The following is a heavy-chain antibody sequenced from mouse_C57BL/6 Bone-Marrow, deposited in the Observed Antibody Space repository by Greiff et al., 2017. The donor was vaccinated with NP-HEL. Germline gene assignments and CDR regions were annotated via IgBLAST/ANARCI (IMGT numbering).Heavy chain of an antibody. CDR2: SRNKANDYTT. V-gene: IGHV7-1*01. CDR1: GFTFSDFY. CDR3: ARDAEGVYAMDY. J-gene: IGHJ4*01. D-gene: IGHD3-3*01. Sequence: EVKLVESGGGLVQSGRSLRLSCATSGFTFSDFYMEWVRQAPGKGLEWIAASRNKANDYTTEYSASVKGRFIVSRDTSQSILYLQMNALRAEDTAVYYCARDAEGVYAMDYWGQGTSVTVSS.